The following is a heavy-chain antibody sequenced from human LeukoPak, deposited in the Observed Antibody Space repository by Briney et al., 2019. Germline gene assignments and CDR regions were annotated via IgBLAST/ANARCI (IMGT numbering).Heavy chain of an antibody. CDR3: ARDQGGCSSTSCHFDP. V-gene: IGHV1-2*04. Sequence: ASVKLSCKASGYTFTSYGISWVRQAPGEGLEWVGWITPNSGGTNYAQKFQGWVTMTRDTSISTAYMELSRLRSDDTAVYYCARDQGGCSSTSCHFDPWGQGTLVTVSS. J-gene: IGHJ5*02. CDR1: GYTFTSYG. CDR2: ITPNSGGT. D-gene: IGHD2-2*01.